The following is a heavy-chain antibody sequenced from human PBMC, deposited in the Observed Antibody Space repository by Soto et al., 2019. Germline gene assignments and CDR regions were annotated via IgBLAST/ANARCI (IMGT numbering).Heavy chain of an antibody. D-gene: IGHD6-19*01. J-gene: IGHJ4*02. CDR1: GFTFSSLS. CDR2: IWNDGSNK. V-gene: IGHV3-33*01. Sequence: QVQLVESGGGVVQPGRSLRLSCAASGFTFSSLSMHWVRQAPGKGLDWVALIWNDGSNKYYADSVKGRFTISRDNSKNTQYLQMNSLRAKDKALYYCARDMGYSSGHGFDYWGQGTLFTVSS. CDR3: ARDMGYSSGHGFDY.